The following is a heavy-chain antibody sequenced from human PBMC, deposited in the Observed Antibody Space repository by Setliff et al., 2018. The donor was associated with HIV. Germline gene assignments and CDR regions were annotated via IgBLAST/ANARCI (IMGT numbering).Heavy chain of an antibody. CDR2: INHTGNT. J-gene: IGHJ4*02. CDR1: GGSISSDDYY. CDR3: ARGKGGLVGPAEFDY. Sequence: SETLSLTCTVSGGSISSDDYYWNWIRQFPGKGLEWIGEINHTGNTQYNPSLKSRVTRSEETSKNQFSLKLKSVTAADTAIYFCARGKGGLVGPAEFDYWGPGTLVTVSS. V-gene: IGHV4-39*01. D-gene: IGHD1-26*01.